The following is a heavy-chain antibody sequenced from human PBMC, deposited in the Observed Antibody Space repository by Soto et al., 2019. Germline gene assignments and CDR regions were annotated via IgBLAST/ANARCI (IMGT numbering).Heavy chain of an antibody. CDR1: GFTFSNYG. V-gene: IGHV3-33*01. D-gene: IGHD6-19*01. Sequence: VQLVESGGGVVQPGRSLRLSCAASGFTFSNYGMPWVRQAPGKGLEWVAVIRYDGSNKYYADSVKGRFPISRDNSKNTLYLQMNSLRAEDTAVYYCARDLQWLVHGIPTYYLDYWAREPWSPSPQ. CDR3: ARDLQWLVHGIPTYYLDY. CDR2: IRYDGSNK. J-gene: IGHJ4*02.